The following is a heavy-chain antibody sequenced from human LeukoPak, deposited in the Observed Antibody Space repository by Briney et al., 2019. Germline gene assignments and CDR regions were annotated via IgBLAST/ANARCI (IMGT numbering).Heavy chain of an antibody. CDR3: ARDQDDYGGPLDY. D-gene: IGHD4-23*01. V-gene: IGHV3-30-3*01. J-gene: IGHJ4*02. CDR1: GFTFSSYA. Sequence: GGSLRLSCAASGFTFSSYAMHWVRQAPGKGLEWVAVISYGGSNKYYADSVKGRFTISRDNSKNTLYLQMNSLRAEDTAVYYCARDQDDYGGPLDYWGQGTLVTVSS. CDR2: ISYGGSNK.